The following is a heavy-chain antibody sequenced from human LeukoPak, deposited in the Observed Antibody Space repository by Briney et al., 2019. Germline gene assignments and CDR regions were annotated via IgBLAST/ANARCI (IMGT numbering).Heavy chain of an antibody. V-gene: IGHV1-8*01. CDR1: GYTFTSYD. CDR2: MSPNSGNT. CDR3: ARGPPNWGYDY. Sequence: EASVKVSCKASGYTFTSYDINWVRQATGQGPEWMGWMSPNSGNTGYAQKFQGRVTMTRSTSMSTAYMELGSLRSEDTAVYYCARGPPNWGYDYWGQGTLVTVSS. D-gene: IGHD7-27*01. J-gene: IGHJ4*02.